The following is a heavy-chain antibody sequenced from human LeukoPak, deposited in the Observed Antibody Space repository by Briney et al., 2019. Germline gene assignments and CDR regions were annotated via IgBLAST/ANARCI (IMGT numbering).Heavy chain of an antibody. CDR2: ISWNSGSI. V-gene: IGHV3-9*01. J-gene: IGHJ4*02. D-gene: IGHD3-10*01. Sequence: GGSLRLSCAASGFTFDDYAMHWVRQAPGKGLEWVTGISWNSGSIGYADSVKGRFTISRDNAKNSLYLQMNSLRAEDTALYYCAKDRDGSGSYEWDYWGQGTLVTASS. CDR3: AKDRDGSGSYEWDY. CDR1: GFTFDDYA.